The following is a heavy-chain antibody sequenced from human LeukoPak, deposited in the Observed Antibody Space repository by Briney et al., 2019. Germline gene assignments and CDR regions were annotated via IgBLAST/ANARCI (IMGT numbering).Heavy chain of an antibody. J-gene: IGHJ4*02. Sequence: SETLSLTCTVSLXSTTSNFGSWVRQSPGKGLEWIGEIHRSGSPNYNPSLQSRVTISIDRSRNQIALELSSVTAADTAVYYCAREILGGFNPGAYWGQGTLVTVSS. D-gene: IGHD1-14*01. CDR3: AREILGGFNPGAY. CDR1: LXSTTSNF. CDR2: IHRSGSP. V-gene: IGHV4-4*02.